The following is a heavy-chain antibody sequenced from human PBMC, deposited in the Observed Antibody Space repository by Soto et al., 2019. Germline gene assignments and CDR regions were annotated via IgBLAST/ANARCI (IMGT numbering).Heavy chain of an antibody. Sequence: GGSLRLSCVASGFTFENYAMSWVRQAPGKGLEWVSAISGSGGTTYYSDSVKGRFTISRDNSKNTVYLQMNDLRVEDAAEYFCAKDSWAIFGVPAGEYYAMDVWGQGTTVTVYS. D-gene: IGHD3-3*01. CDR1: GFTFENYA. CDR3: AKDSWAIFGVPAGEYYAMDV. CDR2: ISGSGGTT. J-gene: IGHJ6*02. V-gene: IGHV3-23*01.